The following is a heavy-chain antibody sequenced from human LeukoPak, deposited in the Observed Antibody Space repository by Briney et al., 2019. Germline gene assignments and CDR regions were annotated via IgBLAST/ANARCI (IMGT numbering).Heavy chain of an antibody. CDR2: IYSSGST. CDR3: VRDSGWFDP. Sequence: SETLSLTCTVSGGSISSYYWNWIRQPPGKGLEWIGYIYSSGSTNYNPSLKSRVTISVDTSKSQFSLKLSSVTAADTAVYYCVRDSGWFDPWGQGTLVTVSS. D-gene: IGHD1-26*01. V-gene: IGHV4-4*08. J-gene: IGHJ5*02. CDR1: GGSISSYY.